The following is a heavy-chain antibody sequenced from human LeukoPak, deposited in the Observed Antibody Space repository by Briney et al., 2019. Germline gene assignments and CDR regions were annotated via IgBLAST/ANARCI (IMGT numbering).Heavy chain of an antibody. V-gene: IGHV3-53*01. CDR1: GFTVSSNY. J-gene: IGHJ4*02. CDR3: ARVKSAYFDY. Sequence: SGGSLRLSCAASGFTVSSNYMSWVRQAPGKGLEWVSVIYSGGSTYYADSVKGRFTISRGNSKNTLYLQMNSLRAEDTAVYYCARVKSAYFDYWGQGTLVTVSS. CDR2: IYSGGST.